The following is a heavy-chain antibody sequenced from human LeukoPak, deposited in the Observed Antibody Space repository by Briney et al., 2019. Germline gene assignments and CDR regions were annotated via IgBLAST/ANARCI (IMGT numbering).Heavy chain of an antibody. Sequence: SETLSLTCAVYGVSFSGYYWSWIRQPPGKGLEWIGEINHSGSTNYNPSLKNRVTISVDTSKNQFSLKLSSVTAADTAVYYCARGPYSGYEKAFDYWGQGTLVTVSS. V-gene: IGHV4-34*01. CDR1: GVSFSGYY. CDR2: INHSGST. D-gene: IGHD5-12*01. CDR3: ARGPYSGYEKAFDY. J-gene: IGHJ4*02.